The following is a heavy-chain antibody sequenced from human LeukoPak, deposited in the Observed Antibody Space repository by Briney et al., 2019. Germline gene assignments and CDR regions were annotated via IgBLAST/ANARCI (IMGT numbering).Heavy chain of an antibody. J-gene: IGHJ3*02. CDR2: ISGSGGST. V-gene: IGHV3-23*01. Sequence: GGSLRFSCAAPGFTFSSYAMSWVRQAPGKGLEWVSAISGSGGSTYYADTVKGRFTISRDNSKNTLYLQMNSLRAVDTAVYYCAKTARYTKWELLVAFDIWGQGTMVTVSS. CDR3: AKTARYTKWELLVAFDI. CDR1: GFTFSSYA. D-gene: IGHD1-26*01.